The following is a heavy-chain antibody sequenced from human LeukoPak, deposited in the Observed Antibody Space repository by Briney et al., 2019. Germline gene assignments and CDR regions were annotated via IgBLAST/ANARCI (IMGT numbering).Heavy chain of an antibody. Sequence: ASVKVSCKTFGYTLIGSYLHRVPQAPGQGLEWMGWINTNSGATNFARQFHGRVTMTSDTSISTAYIDLSPPVAKCTDVYHCARGLATVTFDCWGQGTLVTVSS. V-gene: IGHV1-2*02. CDR1: GYTLIGSY. CDR3: ARGLATVTFDC. D-gene: IGHD4-17*01. J-gene: IGHJ4*02. CDR2: INTNSGAT.